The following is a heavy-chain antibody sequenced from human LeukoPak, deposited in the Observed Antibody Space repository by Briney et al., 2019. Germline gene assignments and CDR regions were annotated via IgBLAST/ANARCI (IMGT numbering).Heavy chain of an antibody. CDR1: GYTFTSYG. J-gene: IGHJ4*02. V-gene: IGHV1-18*01. Sequence: ASVKVSCKASGYTFTSYGISWVRQAPGQGLEWMGWISAYNANTNYAQNLQGRVTMTTDTSTSTAYMELRSLRSDDTAVYYCARHLFQYSSSSYYFDYWGQGTLVTVSS. D-gene: IGHD6-6*01. CDR3: ARHLFQYSSSSYYFDY. CDR2: ISAYNANT.